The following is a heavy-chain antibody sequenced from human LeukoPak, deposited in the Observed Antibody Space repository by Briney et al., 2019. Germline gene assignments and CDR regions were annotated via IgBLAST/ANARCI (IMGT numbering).Heavy chain of an antibody. V-gene: IGHV4-59*08. D-gene: IGHD3-9*01. Sequence: SETLCLTCTVSGGSISSYYWSWIRQPPGKGLEWIGYIYYSGSTNYNPSLKSRVTISVDTSKNQFSLKLSSVTAADTAVYYCARQRDILTGCDAFDIWGQETMVTVSS. CDR3: ARQRDILTGCDAFDI. J-gene: IGHJ3*02. CDR2: IYYSGST. CDR1: GGSISSYY.